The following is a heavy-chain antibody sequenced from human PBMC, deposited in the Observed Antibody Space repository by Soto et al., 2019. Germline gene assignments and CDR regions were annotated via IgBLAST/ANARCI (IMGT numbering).Heavy chain of an antibody. Sequence: SETLSLTCAVYGGSFSGYYLSWIRQPPGKGLEWIGEINHSGSTNYNPSLKSRVTISVDTSKNQFSLKLSSVTAADTAVYYCARGLISPYYYYYMDVWGKGTTVTVSS. CDR1: GGSFSGYY. CDR2: INHSGST. CDR3: ARGLISPYYYYYMDV. V-gene: IGHV4-34*01. D-gene: IGHD2-15*01. J-gene: IGHJ6*03.